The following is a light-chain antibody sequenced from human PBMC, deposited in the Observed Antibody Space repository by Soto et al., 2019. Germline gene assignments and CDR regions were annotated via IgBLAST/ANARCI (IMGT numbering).Light chain of an antibody. V-gene: IGKV1-5*03. CDR2: KAS. CDR1: QSINDR. CDR3: QKCYTYPLK. J-gene: IGKJ1*01. Sequence: DIQMTPSHSTLSASVVDRVSITGRASQSINDRLAWYQQTPGKAPKLLIFKASTPHTGVPSTFSGSGSGTEFTLTISSLQPGDFATYYCQKCYTYPLKFGQGTKVDIK.